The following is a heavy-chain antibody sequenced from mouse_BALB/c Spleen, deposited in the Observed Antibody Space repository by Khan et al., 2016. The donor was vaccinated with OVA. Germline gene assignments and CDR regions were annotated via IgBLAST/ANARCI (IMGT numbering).Heavy chain of an antibody. D-gene: IGHD2-10*01. J-gene: IGHJ4*01. CDR2: LNTFNGEP. V-gene: IGHV9-3-1*01. CDR1: GYTFTNFG. CDR3: ARPPYISDSQDH. Sequence: LVESGPEMKKPGETVKISCKASGYTFTNFGMNRVKQSPGKALKWMGWLNTFNGEPTYADDFKGRFAFSLETSANTASLQINNLKNEDTATYFCARPPYISDSQDHWGQGTSVTVSS.